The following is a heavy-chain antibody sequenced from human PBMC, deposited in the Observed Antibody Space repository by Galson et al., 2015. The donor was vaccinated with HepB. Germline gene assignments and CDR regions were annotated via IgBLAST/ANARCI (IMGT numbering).Heavy chain of an antibody. CDR1: GGSISSSNW. J-gene: IGHJ4*02. V-gene: IGHV4-4*02. CDR3: ARDGWEDDSSGYYGVFGY. D-gene: IGHD3-22*01. CDR2: IYHSGST. Sequence: SETLSLTCAVSGGSISSSNWWSWVRQPPGKGLEWIGEIYHSGSTNYNPSLKSRVTISVDKSKNQFSLKLSSVTAADTAVYYCARDGWEDDSSGYYGVFGYWGQGTLVTVSS.